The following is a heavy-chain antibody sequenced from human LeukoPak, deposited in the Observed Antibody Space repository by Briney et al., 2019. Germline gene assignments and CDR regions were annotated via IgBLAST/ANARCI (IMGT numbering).Heavy chain of an antibody. CDR3: ARGVGSWYGY. D-gene: IGHD6-13*01. J-gene: IGHJ4*02. CDR2: ISSSGSTI. V-gene: IGHV3-48*03. CDR1: GFTFSKDG. Sequence: GGSLRLSCAASGFTFSKDGFHWVRQAPGKGLEWVSYISSSGSTIYYADSVKGRFTISRDNAKNSLYLQMNSLRAEDTAVYYCARGVGSWYGYWGQGTLVTVSS.